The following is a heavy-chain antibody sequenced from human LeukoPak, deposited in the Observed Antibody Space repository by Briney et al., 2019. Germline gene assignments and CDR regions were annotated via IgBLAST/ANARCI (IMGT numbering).Heavy chain of an antibody. Sequence: SETLSLTCNVPGDSIISSSYYGGWIRQPPGKRLEGIGSIYYSGRAYYNPSLKGRVTISIDRSRSHLSLKRSCVSAADTAVYYCARLYSGTRPPDYWGQGTLVTVSS. CDR1: GDSIISSSYY. CDR3: ARLYSGTRPPDY. D-gene: IGHD3-10*01. V-gene: IGHV4-39*01. CDR2: IYYSGRA. J-gene: IGHJ4*02.